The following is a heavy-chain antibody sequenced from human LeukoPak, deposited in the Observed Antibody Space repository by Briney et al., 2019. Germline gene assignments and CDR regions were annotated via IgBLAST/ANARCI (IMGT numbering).Heavy chain of an antibody. CDR2: INHSGST. V-gene: IGHV4-34*01. D-gene: IGHD3-16*02. CDR1: GGSFSGYY. CDR3: ARGGSYDYVWGSYRSRYYFDY. Sequence: SETLSPTCAVYGGSFSGYYWSWIRQPPGKGLEWIGEINHSGSTNYNPSLKSRVTISVDTSKNQFSLKLSSVTAADTAVYYCARGGSYDYVWGSYRSRYYFDYWGQGTLVTVSS. J-gene: IGHJ4*02.